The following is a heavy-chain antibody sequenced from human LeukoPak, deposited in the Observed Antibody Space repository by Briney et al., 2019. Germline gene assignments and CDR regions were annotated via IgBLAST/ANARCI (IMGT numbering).Heavy chain of an antibody. Sequence: ASVKVSCKASGYTFTGYYIHWVRQTPGQRLEWMGWINPNSGGTNYAQKIQGRVTMTRDTSISTAYMELSRPRSDDTAVYYCARRQLVGATDYWGQGTLVTVSS. CDR3: ARRQLVGATDY. D-gene: IGHD1-26*01. J-gene: IGHJ4*02. CDR1: GYTFTGYY. V-gene: IGHV1-2*02. CDR2: INPNSGGT.